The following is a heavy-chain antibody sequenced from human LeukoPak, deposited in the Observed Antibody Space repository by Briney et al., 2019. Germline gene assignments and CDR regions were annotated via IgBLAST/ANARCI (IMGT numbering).Heavy chain of an antibody. V-gene: IGHV4-4*02. D-gene: IGHD5-18*01. CDR1: GGSISSSNW. Sequence: SETLSLTCAVSGGSISSSNWWSWVRQPPGKGLEWIGEIYHSGSTNYNPSLKSRVTISVDRSKNQFSLKLSSVTAADTAVYYCASQGAVDTAMADYWGQGTLVTVSS. J-gene: IGHJ4*02. CDR2: IYHSGST. CDR3: ASQGAVDTAMADY.